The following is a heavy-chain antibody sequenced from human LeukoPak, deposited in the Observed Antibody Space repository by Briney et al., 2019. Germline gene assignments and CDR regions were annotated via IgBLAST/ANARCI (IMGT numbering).Heavy chain of an antibody. V-gene: IGHV3-7*01. CDR3: AVVSSDYYSNYPFHR. Sequence: PGGSLRLSCAASGFTFRSYWMSWVRQAPGKGLEWVALIKQDGGEKYYLDSVKGRSTISRDNTENSLYLQMTSLRAEDTAVYFCAVVSSDYYSNYPFHRWGQGTLVTVSS. CDR1: GFTFRSYW. J-gene: IGHJ1*01. CDR2: IKQDGGEK. D-gene: IGHD3-3*01.